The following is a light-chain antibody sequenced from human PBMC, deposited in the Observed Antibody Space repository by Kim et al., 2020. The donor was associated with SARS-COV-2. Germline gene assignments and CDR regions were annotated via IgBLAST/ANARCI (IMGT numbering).Light chain of an antibody. Sequence: GTLSLSPGDRATLSGRASQVVSNYLAWYQQKPGQAPRILTYEASKRAAGIPARFSGSGSGTDFTLTISRLEPGDSAVYFCQQRGSFGQGTRLEIK. CDR3: QQRGS. V-gene: IGKV3-11*01. CDR1: QVVSNY. CDR2: EAS. J-gene: IGKJ5*01.